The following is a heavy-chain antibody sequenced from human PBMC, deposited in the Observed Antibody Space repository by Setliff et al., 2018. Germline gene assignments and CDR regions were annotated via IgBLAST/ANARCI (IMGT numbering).Heavy chain of an antibody. V-gene: IGHV4-38-2*01. Sequence: SETLSLTCAVSGYSISSGYYWGWIRQPPGKGLEWIGSIYHSGSTYYNPSLKSRVTISVDESKNQFSLKLSSVTAADTAVYYCARNDYGDYGLYTWGQGTQVTVSS. D-gene: IGHD4-17*01. CDR1: GYSISSGYY. J-gene: IGHJ4*02. CDR3: ARNDYGDYGLYT. CDR2: IYHSGST.